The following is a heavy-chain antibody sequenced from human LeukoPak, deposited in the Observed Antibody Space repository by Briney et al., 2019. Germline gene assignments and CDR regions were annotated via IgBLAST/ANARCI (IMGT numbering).Heavy chain of an antibody. CDR2: ISGSGGST. J-gene: IGHJ4*02. CDR3: AKLTYYYDSSGSGRDY. CDR1: GFTFSSYA. D-gene: IGHD3-22*01. V-gene: IGHV3-23*01. Sequence: HPGGSLRLPCAASGFTFSSYAMSWVRQAPGKGLEWVSAISGSGGSTYYADSVKGRFTISRDNSKNTLYLQMNSLRAEDTAVYYCAKLTYYYDSSGSGRDYWGQGTLVTVSP.